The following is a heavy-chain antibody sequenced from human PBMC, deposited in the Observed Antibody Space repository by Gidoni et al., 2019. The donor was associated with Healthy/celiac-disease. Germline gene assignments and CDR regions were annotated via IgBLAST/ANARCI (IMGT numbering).Heavy chain of an antibody. D-gene: IGHD3-3*01. J-gene: IGHJ4*02. Sequence: EVQLLESGGGLVQPGGSLRLSCAASGFTFSSYAMSWVRQAPGKGWEWVSAISGSGGSTYYADSVKGRFTISRDNSKNTLYLQMNSRRAEDTAVYYCAKDLWGYDFWSGYTHWGQGTLVTVSS. CDR3: AKDLWGYDFWSGYTH. V-gene: IGHV3-23*01. CDR2: ISGSGGST. CDR1: GFTFSSYA.